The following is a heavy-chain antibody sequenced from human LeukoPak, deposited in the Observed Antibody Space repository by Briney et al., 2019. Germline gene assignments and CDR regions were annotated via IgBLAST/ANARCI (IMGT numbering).Heavy chain of an antibody. V-gene: IGHV3-7*01. CDR2: IKQDGSEK. Sequence: GGSLRLSCAASGFTFSSYWMSWVRQAPGKGLEWVANIKQDGSEKYYVDSVKGRFTISRDNAKNSLYRQMNSLRAEDTAVYYCARGGRSSGWRFDYWGQGTLVTVSS. D-gene: IGHD6-19*01. J-gene: IGHJ4*02. CDR1: GFTFSSYW. CDR3: ARGGRSSGWRFDY.